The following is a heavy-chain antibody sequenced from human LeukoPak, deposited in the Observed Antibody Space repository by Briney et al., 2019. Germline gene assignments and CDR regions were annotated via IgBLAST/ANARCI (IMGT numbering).Heavy chain of an antibody. CDR2: IYSGGST. J-gene: IGHJ3*02. D-gene: IGHD3-10*01. Sequence: GGSLRLSCAASGFTVSSNYMSWVRQAPGKGLEWVSVIYSGGSTYYADSVKGRFTISRDNSKNTLYLQMNCLRAEDTAVYCCARAGYYYDAFDIWGQGTMVTVSS. V-gene: IGHV3-66*01. CDR1: GFTVSSNY. CDR3: ARAGYYYDAFDI.